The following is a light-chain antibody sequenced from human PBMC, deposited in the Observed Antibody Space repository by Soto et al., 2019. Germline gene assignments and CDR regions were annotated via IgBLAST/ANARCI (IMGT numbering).Light chain of an antibody. CDR3: QQRSTGGT. J-gene: IGKJ2*02. V-gene: IGKV3-11*01. Sequence: PGERATLSCRASQTVSSYLAWYQQRPGQAPRLLIYDASLRATGIPARFSGSGSGTDFTLTISSLEPEDFAVYYCQQRSTGGTFGQGTKLEIK. CDR2: DAS. CDR1: QTVSSY.